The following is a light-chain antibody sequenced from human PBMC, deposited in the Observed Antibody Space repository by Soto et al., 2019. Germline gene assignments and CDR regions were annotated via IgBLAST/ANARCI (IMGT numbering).Light chain of an antibody. CDR1: QSISTY. V-gene: IGKV1-39*01. CDR3: QRSYRSIS. J-gene: IGKJ5*01. CDR2: AAS. Sequence: DIQMTQSPSSLFASVGDRVTITCRASQSISTYLNWYQQRPGKAPTLLIYAASSLQSGVTSRFSGSGSGTDFTLTISSLQPEDVATYYCQRSYRSISFGQGTRLEMK.